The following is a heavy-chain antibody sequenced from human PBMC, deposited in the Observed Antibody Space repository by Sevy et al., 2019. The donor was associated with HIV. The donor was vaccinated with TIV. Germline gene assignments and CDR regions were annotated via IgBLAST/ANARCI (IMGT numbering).Heavy chain of an antibody. Sequence: SETLSLTCAVSGGSISSSNWWSWVRQPPGKGLEWIGEIYHSGSTNYNPSLKSRVTISVDKSKNQFSLKLSSVTAADTAVYYCARVRRVAVGGTGGGIDYWGQGTLVTVSS. D-gene: IGHD6-19*01. CDR3: ARVRRVAVGGTGGGIDY. V-gene: IGHV4-4*02. CDR1: GGSISSSNW. J-gene: IGHJ4*02. CDR2: IYHSGST.